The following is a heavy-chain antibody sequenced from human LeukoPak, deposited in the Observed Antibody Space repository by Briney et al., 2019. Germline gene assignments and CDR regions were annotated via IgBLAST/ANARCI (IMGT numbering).Heavy chain of an antibody. J-gene: IGHJ6*03. D-gene: IGHD5-12*01. V-gene: IGHV3-23*01. Sequence: GGSLRLSGAAAGFTFSSYAMSWVRQAPGKGLEWVSAISASGGSTYYEDSVKGRFTISRDNSKNTLYLQMKSLRAEDTAVYYCAKGGGYEAQYYYYYLDVWGKGTTVTVSS. CDR2: ISASGGST. CDR3: AKGGGYEAQYYYYYLDV. CDR1: GFTFSSYA.